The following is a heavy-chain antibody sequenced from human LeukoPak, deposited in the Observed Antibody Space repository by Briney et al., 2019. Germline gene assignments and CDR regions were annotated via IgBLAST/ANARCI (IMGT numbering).Heavy chain of an antibody. CDR3: ARGWGSSSWYRAGY. V-gene: IGHV1-2*02. CDR2: INPSSGGT. D-gene: IGHD6-13*01. J-gene: IGHJ4*02. CDR1: GYTFTGYY. Sequence: ASVKVSCKASGYTFTGYYMHWVRQAPGQGLEWMGWINPSSGGTNYAQKFQGRVTMTRDTSISTAYMELSRLRSDDTAVYYCARGWGSSSWYRAGYWGQGTLVTVSS.